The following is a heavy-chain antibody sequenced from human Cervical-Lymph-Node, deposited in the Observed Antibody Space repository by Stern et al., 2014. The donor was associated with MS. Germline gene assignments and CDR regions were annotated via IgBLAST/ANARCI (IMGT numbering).Heavy chain of an antibody. D-gene: IGHD5-18*01. V-gene: IGHV3-23*04. CDR1: GFTFSSCA. J-gene: IGHJ6*02. Sequence: EVQLVESAGGLVQPGGSLRLSCVASGFTFSSCAMCWVRQAPGRGPEWVSGIASAGGGTHYAGSVKGRFTISRDNSKNTVYLQMNSLSVDDTAVYYCAKDLWGYAGMDVWGQGTTVTVSS. CDR2: IASAGGGT. CDR3: AKDLWGYAGMDV.